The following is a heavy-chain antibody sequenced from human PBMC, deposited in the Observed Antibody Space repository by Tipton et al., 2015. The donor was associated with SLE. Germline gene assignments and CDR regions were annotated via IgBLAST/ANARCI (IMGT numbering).Heavy chain of an antibody. Sequence: TLSLTCSVSGAPISRHYWTWIRQPPGKGLEWIGYIFFSGNTKYNPSLNSRITMSIDTSKDQFSLRLTSVTAADTAIYYCARSTNWNSAAYYFDLWGQGTLVTVSP. CDR1: GAPISRHY. CDR2: IFFSGNT. D-gene: IGHD1-1*01. V-gene: IGHV4-59*11. CDR3: ARSTNWNSAAYYFDL. J-gene: IGHJ4*02.